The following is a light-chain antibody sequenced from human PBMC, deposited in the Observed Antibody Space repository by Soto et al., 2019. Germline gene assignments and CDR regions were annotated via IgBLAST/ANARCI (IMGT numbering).Light chain of an antibody. CDR2: EGS. CDR1: SSDVGSYNL. V-gene: IGLV2-23*01. J-gene: IGLJ2*01. CDR3: CSYAGSSTSHVV. Sequence: QSALTQPASVSGSPGQSITISCTGTSSDVGSYNLVSWYQQHPGKAPKLMIYEGSKRPSGVSNRFSGSKSGNTASLTISGLQAEAEADYYCCSYAGSSTSHVVFGGGTKLTVL.